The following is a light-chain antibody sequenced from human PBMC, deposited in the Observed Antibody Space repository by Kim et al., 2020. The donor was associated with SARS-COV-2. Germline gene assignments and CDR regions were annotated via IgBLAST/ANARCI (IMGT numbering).Light chain of an antibody. CDR2: GAS. CDR1: ESVGNN. V-gene: IGKV3-15*01. CDR3: QQYNDWPLIT. Sequence: VSPGDGVTLSCRASESVGNNLAWYQQRPGRAPRLLIYGASTRATEISPRFSGSGSGTEFTLTIRSLQSDDLAVYYCQQYNDWPLITFGGGTKLEIK. J-gene: IGKJ4*01.